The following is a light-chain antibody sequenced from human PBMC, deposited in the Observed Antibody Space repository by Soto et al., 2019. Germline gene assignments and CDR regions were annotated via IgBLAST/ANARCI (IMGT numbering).Light chain of an antibody. CDR1: QGISSY. CDR2: AAS. CDR3: QQLNSYPPCT. V-gene: IGKV1-9*01. J-gene: IGKJ2*02. Sequence: IPLTQSPSSLSASVGDRVTITCRASQGISSYLAWYQQKPGKAPKLLIYAASTLQSGVPSRFSGSGSGTDFTLTISSLQPEDFATYYCQQLNSYPPCTFGQGTKLEIK.